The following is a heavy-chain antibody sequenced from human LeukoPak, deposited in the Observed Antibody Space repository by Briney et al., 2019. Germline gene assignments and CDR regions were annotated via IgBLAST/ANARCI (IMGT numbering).Heavy chain of an antibody. CDR1: GGSFSGYY. J-gene: IGHJ6*02. Sequence: SETLSLTCAVYGGSFSGYYWSWIRQPPGKGLEWIGEINHSGSTNYNPSLKSRVTISVDTSKNQFSLKLSSVTAADTAVYYCAREEWQWLIPVYYGMDVWGQGTTVTVSS. V-gene: IGHV4-34*01. D-gene: IGHD6-19*01. CDR3: AREEWQWLIPVYYGMDV. CDR2: INHSGST.